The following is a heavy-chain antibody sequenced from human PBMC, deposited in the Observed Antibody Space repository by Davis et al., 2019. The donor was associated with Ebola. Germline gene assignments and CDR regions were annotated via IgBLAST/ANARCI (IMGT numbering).Heavy chain of an antibody. V-gene: IGHV3-23*01. CDR1: GFTFSSYA. CDR2: ISDTGART. CDR3: AKDGLYTSGWYGTAY. D-gene: IGHD6-19*01. Sequence: PGGSLRLSCAASGFTFSSYAMGWVRQAPGKGLEWVSAISDTGARTYYADSVKGRFTISRDNSKNMLYLQLNSLRAEDTAVYYCAKDGLYTSGWYGTAYWGQGTLVTVSS. J-gene: IGHJ4*02.